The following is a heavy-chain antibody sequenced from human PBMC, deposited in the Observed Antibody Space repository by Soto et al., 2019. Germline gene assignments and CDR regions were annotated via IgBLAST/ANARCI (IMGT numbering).Heavy chain of an antibody. CDR1: GYTFTSYD. CDR2: MNPNSGNT. V-gene: IGHV1-8*01. Sequence: ASVKVSCKASGYTFTSYDINWVRQATGQGLEWMGWMNPNSGNTGYAQKFQGRVTMTRNTSISTAYMELSSLRSEDTAVYYCARGVVLDDILTGYSYYYYCYMDVWGKGTTVTVSS. J-gene: IGHJ6*03. D-gene: IGHD3-9*01. CDR3: ARGVVLDDILTGYSYYYYCYMDV.